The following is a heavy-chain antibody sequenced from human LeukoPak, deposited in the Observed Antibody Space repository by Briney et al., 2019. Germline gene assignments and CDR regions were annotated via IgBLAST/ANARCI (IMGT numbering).Heavy chain of an antibody. V-gene: IGHV4-61*08. CDR3: ARHGEADTAMVLSDENWFDP. J-gene: IGHJ5*02. CDR1: GGSISSGGYY. D-gene: IGHD5-18*01. Sequence: SETLSLTCTVSGGSISSGGYYWSWIRQPPGKGLEWIGYIYYSGSTNYNPSLKSRVTISVDTSKNQFSLKLSSVTAADTAVYYCARHGEADTAMVLSDENWFDPWGQGALVTVSS. CDR2: IYYSGST.